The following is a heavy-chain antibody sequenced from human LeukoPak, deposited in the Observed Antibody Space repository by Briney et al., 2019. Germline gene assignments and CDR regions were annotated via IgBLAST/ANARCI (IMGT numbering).Heavy chain of an antibody. Sequence: GGSLRLSCAASGFSFNTYAMSWVRQAPGKGLEWVSAISNTGGSTYYADSVKGRFTISGDKSKNTLSLQMNSLRAEDTAVYYCAQQVGYCSSGSCYFTYWGQGTLVTVSS. D-gene: IGHD2-15*01. CDR2: ISNTGGST. V-gene: IGHV3-23*01. CDR3: AQQVGYCSSGSCYFTY. CDR1: GFSFNTYA. J-gene: IGHJ1*01.